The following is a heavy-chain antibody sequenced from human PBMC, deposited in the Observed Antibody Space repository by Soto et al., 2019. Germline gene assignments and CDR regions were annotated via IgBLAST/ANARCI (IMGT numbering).Heavy chain of an antibody. V-gene: IGHV1-24*01. Sequence: VASVKVSCKVSGYTLTELSMHWVRQAPGKGLEWMGGFDPEDGETIYAQKFQGRVTMTEDTSTDTAYMELSSLRSEDTAVYYCATEDITMANDAFDIWGQGTMVTVSS. D-gene: IGHD3-10*01. J-gene: IGHJ3*02. CDR1: GYTLTELS. CDR3: ATEDITMANDAFDI. CDR2: FDPEDGET.